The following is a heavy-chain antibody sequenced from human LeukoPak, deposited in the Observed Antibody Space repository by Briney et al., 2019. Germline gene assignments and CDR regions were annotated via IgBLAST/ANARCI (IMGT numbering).Heavy chain of an antibody. CDR2: IRYDGSNE. V-gene: IGHV3-30*02. CDR1: GFTFSSYG. Sequence: PGGSLRLSCAASGFTFSSYGMHWVRQAPGKGLEWVAFIRYDGSNEYYADSVKGRFTISRDNSKNTLYLQMNSLRAEDTAVYYCAKDRYGGNNYFDYWGQGTLVTVSS. J-gene: IGHJ4*02. D-gene: IGHD4-23*01. CDR3: AKDRYGGNNYFDY.